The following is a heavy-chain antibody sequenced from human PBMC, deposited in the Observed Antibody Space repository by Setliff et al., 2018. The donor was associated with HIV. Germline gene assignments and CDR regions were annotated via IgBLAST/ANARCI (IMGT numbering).Heavy chain of an antibody. V-gene: IGHV4-4*07. CDR2: VSRRGDT. J-gene: IGHJ4*02. Sequence: PSETLSLTCTVSDSGTYYGSWIRQPAGKGLEWIGRVSRRGDTNYNPSLKSRVTMSGDTSKNQFSLKLTSVTASDTAVYYCARAAAGNTGPFDLWGQGSPVTVSS. CDR3: ARAAAGNTGPFDL. D-gene: IGHD4-17*01. CDR1: DSGTYY.